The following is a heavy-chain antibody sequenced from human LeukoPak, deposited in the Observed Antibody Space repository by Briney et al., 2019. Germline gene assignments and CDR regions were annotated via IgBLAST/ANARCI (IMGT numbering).Heavy chain of an antibody. CDR1: GFTFSSYG. V-gene: IGHV3-30*18. J-gene: IGHJ4*02. CDR2: ISYDGSNK. D-gene: IGHD4-23*01. Sequence: GGSLRLSCAASGFTFSSYGMHWVRQAPGKGLEGVAVISYDGSNKYYADSVKGRFTISRDNSKNTLYLQMNSLRAEDTAVYYCAKEHRDGGNAFDYWGEGTLVTVSS. CDR3: AKEHRDGGNAFDY.